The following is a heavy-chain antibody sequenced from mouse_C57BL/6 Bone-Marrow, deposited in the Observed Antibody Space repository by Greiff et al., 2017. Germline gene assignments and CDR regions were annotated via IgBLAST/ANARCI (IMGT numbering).Heavy chain of an antibody. V-gene: IGHV1-81*01. CDR2: IYPRSGNT. D-gene: IGHD1-2*01. CDR3: ARLGVRRYYFDY. Sequence: QVQLQQSGAELARPGASVKLSCKASGYTFTSYGISWVKQRTGQGLEWIGEIYPRSGNTSSNEKFKGQATMTADKSTSTAYMELRSLTSEDSTVYFCARLGVRRYYFDYWGQGTTLTVSS. CDR1: GYTFTSYG. J-gene: IGHJ2*01.